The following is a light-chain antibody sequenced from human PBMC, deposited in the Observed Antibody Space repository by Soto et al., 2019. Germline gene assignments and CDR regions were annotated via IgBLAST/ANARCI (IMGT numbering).Light chain of an antibody. J-gene: IGKJ1*01. Sequence: EIEMTPSPSTLFAYVGDRVTITCRASQSISSWLAWYQQKPGKAPKLLIYDASSLESGVPSRFSGSGSGTEFTLTIISLQPDEFATYYCQQYNSYPGTFGQGTKVDIK. CDR3: QQYNSYPGT. CDR1: QSISSW. CDR2: DAS. V-gene: IGKV1-5*01.